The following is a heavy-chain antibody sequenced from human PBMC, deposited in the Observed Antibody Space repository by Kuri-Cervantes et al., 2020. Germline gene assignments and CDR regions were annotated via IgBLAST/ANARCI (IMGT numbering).Heavy chain of an antibody. J-gene: IGHJ4*02. Sequence: GESLKISCAASGFTFSSYEMHWVRQATGKGLEWVSAIGTASDTYYPGSEKGRFTISRDDSKNTLYLQMNSLRAEDTAIYYCSKDGQWFGGSKANFDYWGQGTLVTVSS. CDR1: GFTFSSYE. CDR3: SKDGQWFGGSKANFDY. CDR2: IGTASDT. V-gene: IGHV3-13*01. D-gene: IGHD2-15*01.